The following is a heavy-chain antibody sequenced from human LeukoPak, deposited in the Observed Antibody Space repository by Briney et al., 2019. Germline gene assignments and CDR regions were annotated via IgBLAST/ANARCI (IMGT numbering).Heavy chain of an antibody. Sequence: GASVKVSCKASGYIFTSYGISWVRQAPGQGLEWMGWISAYNGNTNYAQKLQGRVTMTTDTSTSTAYMELRSLRSDDTAVYYCARGERCSSTSCYTEGGFDYWGQGTLVTVSS. D-gene: IGHD2-2*02. V-gene: IGHV1-18*01. CDR2: ISAYNGNT. CDR1: GYIFTSYG. J-gene: IGHJ4*02. CDR3: ARGERCSSTSCYTEGGFDY.